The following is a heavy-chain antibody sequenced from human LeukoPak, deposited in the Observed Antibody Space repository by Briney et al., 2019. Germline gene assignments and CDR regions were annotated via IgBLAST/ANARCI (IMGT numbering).Heavy chain of an antibody. J-gene: IGHJ4*02. Sequence: SETLSLTCAVSGGSISSGGYSWSWIRQPPGKGLEWIGYIYHSGSTYYNPSLKSRVTISVGRSKNQFSLKLSSVTAADTAVYYCARDSYSSSSHWGQGTLVTVSS. CDR1: GGSISSGGYS. V-gene: IGHV4-30-2*01. CDR3: ARDSYSSSSH. D-gene: IGHD6-6*01. CDR2: IYHSGST.